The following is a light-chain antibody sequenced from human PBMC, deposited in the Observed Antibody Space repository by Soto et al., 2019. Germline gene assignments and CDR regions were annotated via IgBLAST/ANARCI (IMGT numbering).Light chain of an antibody. V-gene: IGKV3-11*01. Sequence: EIVLTQSPATLSLSPGERATLSCRASQSVSSYLARYQQKPGQAPRLLIYDASNRATGTPARFSGSGSGTNFTLTISSLEPEDFAVYYCQQRSNWPPYTFGQGTKLEIK. CDR2: DAS. J-gene: IGKJ2*01. CDR3: QQRSNWPPYT. CDR1: QSVSSY.